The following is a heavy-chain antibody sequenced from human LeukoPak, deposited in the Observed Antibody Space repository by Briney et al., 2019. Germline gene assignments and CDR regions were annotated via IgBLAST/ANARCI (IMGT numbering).Heavy chain of an antibody. J-gene: IGHJ4*02. CDR2: ISSSSSYI. D-gene: IGHD1-26*01. CDR3: ARDMAVGATPPFFDY. V-gene: IGHV3-21*01. CDR1: GFTFSSYS. Sequence: GGSLRLSCAASGFTFSSYSMNWVRQAPGKGLGWVSSISSSSSYIYYADSVKGRFTISRDNAKNSLYLQMNSLRAEDTAVYYCARDMAVGATPPFFDYWGQGTLVTVSS.